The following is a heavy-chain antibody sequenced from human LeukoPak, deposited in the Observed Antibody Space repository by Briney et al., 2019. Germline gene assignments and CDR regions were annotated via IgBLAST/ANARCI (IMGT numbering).Heavy chain of an antibody. CDR2: IYTSGST. Sequence: SQTLSLTCTVSGGSISSGSYYWSWLRQPAGKGLEWIGRIYTSGSTNYNPSLKSRVTISIDTSKNQFSLKLSSVTAADTAVYYCASSSGVVPAAIAAWGQGALVTVSS. D-gene: IGHD2-2*02. V-gene: IGHV4-61*02. CDR3: ASSSGVVPAAIAA. J-gene: IGHJ4*02. CDR1: GGSISSGSYY.